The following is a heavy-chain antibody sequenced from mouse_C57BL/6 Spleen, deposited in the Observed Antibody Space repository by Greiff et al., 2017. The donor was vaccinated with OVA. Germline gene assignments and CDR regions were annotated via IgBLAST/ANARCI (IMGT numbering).Heavy chain of an antibody. CDR3: ARDLYYYGSSYGYFDV. D-gene: IGHD1-1*01. V-gene: IGHV1-78*01. CDR2: IYPRDGST. J-gene: IGHJ1*03. Sequence: VQLQESDAELVKPGASVKISCKVSGYTFTDHTIHWMKQRPEQGLEWIGYIYPRDGSTKYNEKFKGKATLTADKSSSTAYMQLNSLTSEDSAVYFCARDLYYYGSSYGYFDVWGTGTTVTVSS. CDR1: GYTFTDHT.